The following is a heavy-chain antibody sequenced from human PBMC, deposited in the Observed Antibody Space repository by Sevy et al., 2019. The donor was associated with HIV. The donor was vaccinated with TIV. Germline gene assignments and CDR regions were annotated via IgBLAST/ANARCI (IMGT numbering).Heavy chain of an antibody. J-gene: IGHJ5*01. V-gene: IGHV4-59*08. CDR2: IYYNGNT. D-gene: IGHD2-21*01. Sequence: SETLSLTCTVSGGSITSLYWGWIRQPPGKGLEWIANIYYNGNTNYNPSLKRRVTIPLHTSKNQFSLRLSCVTAADTAIYCGAGENACGRGDSWGQGTLVTVSS. CDR3: AGENACGRGDS. CDR1: GGSITSLY.